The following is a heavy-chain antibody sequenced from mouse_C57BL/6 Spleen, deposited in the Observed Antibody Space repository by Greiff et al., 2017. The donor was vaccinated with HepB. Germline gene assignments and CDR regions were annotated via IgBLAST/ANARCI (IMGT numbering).Heavy chain of an antibody. Sequence: QVQLQQSGAELAKPGASVKLSCKASGYTFTSYWMHWVKQRPGQGLEWIGYINPSSGYTKYNQKFKDKATLTADKSSSTAYMQLSSLTYEDSAVYYCARYYYGSSFTLYYFHYWGQGTTLTVSS. CDR2: INPSSGYT. J-gene: IGHJ2*01. CDR1: GYTFTSYW. D-gene: IGHD1-1*01. CDR3: ARYYYGSSFTLYYFHY. V-gene: IGHV1-7*01.